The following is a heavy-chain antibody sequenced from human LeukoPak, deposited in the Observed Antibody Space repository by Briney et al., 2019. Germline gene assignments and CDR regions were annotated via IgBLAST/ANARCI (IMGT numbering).Heavy chain of an antibody. J-gene: IGHJ4*02. CDR1: GFTFSSYA. CDR3: AKDQVIYYGSGSYPY. CDR2: ISGSGGST. D-gene: IGHD3-10*01. V-gene: IGHV3-23*01. Sequence: PGGSLRLSCAASGFTFSSYAMSWVRQAPGKGLEWVSAISGSGGSTYYADSVKGRFTISRDNSKNTLYLQMNSLRAEDTAVYYCAKDQVIYYGSGSYPYWGQGTLVTVSS.